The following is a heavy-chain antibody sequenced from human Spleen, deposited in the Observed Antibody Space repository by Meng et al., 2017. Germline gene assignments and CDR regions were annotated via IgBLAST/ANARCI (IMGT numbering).Heavy chain of an antibody. CDR2: INIDGSTT. V-gene: IGHV3-74*01. D-gene: IGHD1-26*01. J-gene: IGHJ4*02. CDR3: AKTFKWELLGPFDS. CDR1: GFTFSSYW. Sequence: GESLKISCADSGFTFSSYWMHWVRQAPGKGLVWVSRINIDGSTTAYADSVKGRFTISRDNAKNTLYLQMNSLRPEDTALYYCAKTFKWELLGPFDSWGQGTLVTVSS.